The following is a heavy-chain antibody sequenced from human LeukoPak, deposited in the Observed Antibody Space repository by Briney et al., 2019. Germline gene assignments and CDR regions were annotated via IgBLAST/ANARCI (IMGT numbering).Heavy chain of an antibody. D-gene: IGHD3-10*01. Sequence: PSETLSLTCAVYGGSFSGYYWSWIRQPPGKGLEWIGEINHSGSTNYNPSLKSRVTISVDTSKNQFSLKLSSVTAADTAVYYCARRPYGSGSYYDYWGQGTLVTVSS. CDR2: INHSGST. CDR3: ARRPYGSGSYYDY. V-gene: IGHV4-34*01. CDR1: GGSFSGYY. J-gene: IGHJ4*02.